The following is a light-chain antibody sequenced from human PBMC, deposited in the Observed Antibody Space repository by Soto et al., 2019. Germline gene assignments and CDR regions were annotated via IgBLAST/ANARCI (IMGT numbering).Light chain of an antibody. Sequence: EIVMTQSATTLSVSPGERATLSCGASQSVSSSVAWYQQKPGQAPRLLIYDSSSRATGVPARFSGSRYGTEFNLTINSLQSEDFAVYYCQRYNNWPLTFGGGTKVDIK. CDR1: QSVSSS. CDR3: QRYNNWPLT. CDR2: DSS. J-gene: IGKJ4*01. V-gene: IGKV3-15*01.